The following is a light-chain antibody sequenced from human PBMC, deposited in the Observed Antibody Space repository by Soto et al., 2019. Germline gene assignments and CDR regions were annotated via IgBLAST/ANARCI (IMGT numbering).Light chain of an antibody. V-gene: IGKV1-12*01. CDR2: SAS. CDR1: QGISSW. Sequence: DIQMTQSPSSVSASVGDRVTITCRASQGISSWLAWYQQKPGKAPKLLIYSASSRATGIPDRFSGSGSGTDFTLTISRLEPEDFAVYYCQQYGSSPQFGQGTKVEIK. CDR3: QQYGSSPQ. J-gene: IGKJ1*01.